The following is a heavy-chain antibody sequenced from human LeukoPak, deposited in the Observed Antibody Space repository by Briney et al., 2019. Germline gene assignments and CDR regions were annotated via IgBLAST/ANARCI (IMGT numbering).Heavy chain of an antibody. CDR1: GGSFRGYY. CDR2: IDHSGST. D-gene: IGHD3-16*01. CDR3: ARDPPTFDAFDI. J-gene: IGHJ3*02. V-gene: IGHV4-34*01. Sequence: PSETLSLTCAVYGGSFRGYYWSWIRQPPGTGRGWIGEIDHSGSTNYTPTPKSRVTIAVATSKNQFSLKLSSVTAADTAVYYCARDPPTFDAFDIWGRGTMVTVSS.